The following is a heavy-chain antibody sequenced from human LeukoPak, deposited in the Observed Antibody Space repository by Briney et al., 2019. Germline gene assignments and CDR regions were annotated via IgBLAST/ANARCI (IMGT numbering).Heavy chain of an antibody. D-gene: IGHD7-27*01. Sequence: GGSLRLSCAASGFTFSSYAMSWVRQAPGKGLEWVSTISGSGVSTFYADSVKGRFTISRDNSKDTLYLQMNSLRAEDTAVYYCAKETWGTVFYFDYWGQGTLVTVSS. CDR2: ISGSGVST. J-gene: IGHJ4*02. CDR3: AKETWGTVFYFDY. CDR1: GFTFSSYA. V-gene: IGHV3-23*01.